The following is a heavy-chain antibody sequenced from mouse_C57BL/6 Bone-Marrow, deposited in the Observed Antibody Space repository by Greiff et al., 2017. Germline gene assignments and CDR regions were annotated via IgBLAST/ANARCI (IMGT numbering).Heavy chain of an antibody. V-gene: IGHV1-81*01. Sequence: QVQLQQSGAELARPGVSVKLSCKASGYTFTSYGISWVKQRTGQGLEWIGEINPSSGDAYYNEKFKGKATLTVDKSSSTAYMELRSVTSEDSAVYFCARWGGYERLVSWAKGPTLP. CDR2: INPSSGDA. CDR1: GYTFTSYG. J-gene: IGHJ2*01. D-gene: IGHD2-2*01. CDR3: ARWGGYERLVS.